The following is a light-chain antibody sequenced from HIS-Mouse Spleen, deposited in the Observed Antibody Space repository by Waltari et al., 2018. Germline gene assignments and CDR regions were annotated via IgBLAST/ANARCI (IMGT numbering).Light chain of an antibody. V-gene: IGLV1-44*01. Sequence: QSVLTQPPSASGTPGQRVTISCSGSSSNIGSNTVNWYQQLPGTAPKLLIYSNNQRHSGVPDRFSGSKSGTSASLAISGLQSEDEADYYCAAWDDSLNGVVFGGGT. CDR2: SNN. J-gene: IGLJ2*01. CDR3: AAWDDSLNGVV. CDR1: SSNIGSNT.